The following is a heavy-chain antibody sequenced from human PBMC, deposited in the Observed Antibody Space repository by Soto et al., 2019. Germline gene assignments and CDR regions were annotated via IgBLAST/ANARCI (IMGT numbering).Heavy chain of an antibody. D-gene: IGHD3-10*01. J-gene: IGHJ4*02. V-gene: IGHV3-33*01. CDR1: GFSFSSHG. CDR3: ARDESYYYGAGALY. Sequence: QVQLVESGGGVVQPGRPLRLSCAASGFSFSSHGMHWVRQAPGKGLEWVAVIWSDGKNKNYGDSVKGRFTISRDNSKNTVDLQMNRLRAEDTAVYYCARDESYYYGAGALYWGQGTLVTVSS. CDR2: IWSDGKNK.